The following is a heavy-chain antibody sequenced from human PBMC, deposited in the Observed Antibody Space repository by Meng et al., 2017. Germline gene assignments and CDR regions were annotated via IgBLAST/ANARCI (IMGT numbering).Heavy chain of an antibody. CDR3: AKDRAPSAVTRENPY. J-gene: IGHJ4*02. Sequence: GESLKIPCAASGFTFSSYAMSWVRQAPGKGLEWVSAISGSGGSTYYADSVKGRFTISRDNSKNTLYLQMNSLRAEDTAVYYCAKDRAPSAVTRENPYWGQGTLVTVSS. D-gene: IGHD4-17*01. CDR2: ISGSGGST. CDR1: GFTFSSYA. V-gene: IGHV3-23*01.